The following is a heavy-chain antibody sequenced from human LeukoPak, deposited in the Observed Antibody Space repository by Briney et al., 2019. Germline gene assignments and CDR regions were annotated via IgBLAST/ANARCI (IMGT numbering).Heavy chain of an antibody. CDR1: RYSISSSNW. D-gene: IGHD5-18*01. J-gene: IGHJ4*02. CDR3: ARHRAGGYSYGFVGYYFDY. V-gene: IGHV4-28*01. Sequence: SDTLSLTCAVSRYSISSSNWWGWIRQPPGKGLEWIGYIYYSGVTYYNPSLKSRVTIAVDTSKNQFSLKLSSLTAADTAVYYCARHRAGGYSYGFVGYYFDYWGQGTLVTVSS. CDR2: IYYSGVT.